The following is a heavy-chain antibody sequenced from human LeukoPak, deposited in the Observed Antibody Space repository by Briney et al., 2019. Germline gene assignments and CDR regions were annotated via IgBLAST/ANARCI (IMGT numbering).Heavy chain of an antibody. J-gene: IGHJ6*03. V-gene: IGHV1-2*06. CDR2: VDPEDGET. Sequence: GASVKVSCKASGYTFTDYYMHWVQQAPGKGLEWMGRVDPEDGETIYAEKFQGRVTMTRDTSISTAYMELSRLRSDDTAVYYCARCPNYYYYMDVWGKGTTVTVSS. CDR1: GYTFTDYY. CDR3: ARCPNYYYYMDV.